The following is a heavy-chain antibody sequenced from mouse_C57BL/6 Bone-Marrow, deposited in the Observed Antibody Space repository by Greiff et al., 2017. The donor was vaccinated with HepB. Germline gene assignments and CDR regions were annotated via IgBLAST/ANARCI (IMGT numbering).Heavy chain of an antibody. D-gene: IGHD1-1*01. Sequence: ESGPGLVKPSQSLSLTCSVTGYSITSGYYWNWIRQFPGNKLEWMGYISYDGSNNYNPSLKNRISITRDTSKNQFFLKLNSVTTEDTATYYCARGRITTVVNYFDYWGQGTTLTVSS. CDR1: GYSITSGYY. V-gene: IGHV3-6*01. J-gene: IGHJ2*01. CDR2: ISYDGSN. CDR3: ARGRITTVVNYFDY.